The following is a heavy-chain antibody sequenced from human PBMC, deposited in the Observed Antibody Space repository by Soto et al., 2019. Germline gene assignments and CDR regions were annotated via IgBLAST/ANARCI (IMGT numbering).Heavy chain of an antibody. J-gene: IGHJ4*02. V-gene: IGHV3-30*18. D-gene: IGHD5-18*01. Sequence: QVPLVESGGGVVQPGSSLRLSCAVSGFTFRNYGMHWVRQAPGKGLEWVALISYDGSDRYYGESVKGRFTISRDSSKNTLYLDVSSLRLEDTAVYYCAKVGSYGYGSNSDVEYWGQGTMVTVSS. CDR2: ISYDGSDR. CDR3: AKVGSYGYGSNSDVEY. CDR1: GFTFRNYG.